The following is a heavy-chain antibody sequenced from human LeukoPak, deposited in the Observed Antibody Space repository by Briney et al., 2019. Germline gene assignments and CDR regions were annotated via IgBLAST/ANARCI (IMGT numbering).Heavy chain of an antibody. CDR3: AKDLRTQYRFLDAFDI. Sequence: GGSRRLSCLASGFTSNNYAMSWIRLAPGKGLQWVSAINGIGDSTYYTDSVRGRFTISRDHLKNTLYLQMNSLRAEDTAVYYCAKDLRTQYRFLDAFDIWGQGTMVTVSS. D-gene: IGHD2-21*01. CDR1: GFTSNNYA. J-gene: IGHJ3*02. V-gene: IGHV3-23*01. CDR2: INGIGDST.